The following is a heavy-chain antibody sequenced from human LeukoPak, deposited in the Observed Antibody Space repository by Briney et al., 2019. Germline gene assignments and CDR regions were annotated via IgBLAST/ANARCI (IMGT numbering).Heavy chain of an antibody. CDR2: IYYSGST. V-gene: IGHV4-30-4*08. Sequence: SETLSLTCTVSGGSISSGDYYWSWIRQPPGKGLEWIGYIYYSGSTYYNPSLKSRVTISVDTSKNQFSLKLSSVTAADTAVYYCARIYYDILTGYIFDYWGQGTLVTASS. CDR3: ARIYYDILTGYIFDY. D-gene: IGHD3-9*01. J-gene: IGHJ4*02. CDR1: GGSISSGDYY.